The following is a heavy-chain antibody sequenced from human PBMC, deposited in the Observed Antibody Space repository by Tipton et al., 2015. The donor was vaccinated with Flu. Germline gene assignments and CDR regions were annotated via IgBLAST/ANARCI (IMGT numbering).Heavy chain of an antibody. Sequence: LSCTVSGGSISSYYWSWIRQPPGKGLEWIGYIYYSGSTNYNPSLKSQVTISVDTSKNQFSLKLSSVTAADTAVYYCARDSAAHYGMDVWGQGTTVTVSS. J-gene: IGHJ6*02. CDR1: GGSISSYY. D-gene: IGHD6-13*01. V-gene: IGHV4-59*08. CDR3: ARDSAAHYGMDV. CDR2: IYYSGST.